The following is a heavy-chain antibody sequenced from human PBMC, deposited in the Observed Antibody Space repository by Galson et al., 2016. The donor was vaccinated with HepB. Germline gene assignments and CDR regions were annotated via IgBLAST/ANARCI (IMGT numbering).Heavy chain of an antibody. D-gene: IGHD1-26*01. CDR2: IMPLYGTP. CDR1: GGTFSNFA. CDR3: AKPRGSHGYFDY. Sequence: SVKVSCKASGGTFSNFAISWVQQAPGQGPEWMGGIMPLYGTPNYAQNFQGRLTITTDASTTTAYMELSSLRSEDTAVYFCAKPRGSHGYFDYWGQGSLVTVSS. V-gene: IGHV1-69*05. J-gene: IGHJ4*02.